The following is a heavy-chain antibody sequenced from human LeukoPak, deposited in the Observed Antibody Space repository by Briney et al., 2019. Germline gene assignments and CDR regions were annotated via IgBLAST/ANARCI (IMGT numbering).Heavy chain of an antibody. CDR3: ASTIFGVVITRFDY. Sequence: ASVKVSCKASGYAFTGYYMHWVRQAPGQGLEWMGWINPNSGGTNYAQKFQGRVTMTRDTSISTAYMELSRLRSDDTAVYYCASTIFGVVITRFDYWGQGTLVTVSS. V-gene: IGHV1-2*02. CDR2: INPNSGGT. CDR1: GYAFTGYY. J-gene: IGHJ4*02. D-gene: IGHD3-3*01.